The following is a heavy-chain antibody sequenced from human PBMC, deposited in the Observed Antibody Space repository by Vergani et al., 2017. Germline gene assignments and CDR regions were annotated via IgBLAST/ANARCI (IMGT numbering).Heavy chain of an antibody. D-gene: IGHD2-21*01. Sequence: QVQLQQWGAGLLKPSATLSLTCTVSGASVNRANYYWSWIRQTPGTGLEWIGFIYHSGGTSYSPSLKSRVTITLDTSKNQFSLKVASVTAADTAMYYCASTFCGGECYYDHWGQGTLVTVSS. CDR3: ASTFCGGECYYDH. J-gene: IGHJ4*02. CDR2: IYHSGGT. CDR1: GASVNRANYY. V-gene: IGHV4-61*01.